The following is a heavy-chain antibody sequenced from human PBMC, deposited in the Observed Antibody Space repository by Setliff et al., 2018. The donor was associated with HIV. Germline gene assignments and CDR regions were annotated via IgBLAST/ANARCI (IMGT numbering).Heavy chain of an antibody. D-gene: IGHD3-22*01. V-gene: IGHV4-39*07. CDR1: GGSIRSSSYY. J-gene: IGHJ3*02. CDR3: ARGRGRTFYYDSSGSRAFDI. Sequence: PSETLSLTCTVSGGSIRSSSYYWGWIRQPPGKGLEWIGTVYYSGSTYYNPSLKSRVTISVDTSENQFSLKLSSVTAADTAMYYCARGRGRTFYYDSSGSRAFDIWGQGTMVTVSS. CDR2: VYYSGST.